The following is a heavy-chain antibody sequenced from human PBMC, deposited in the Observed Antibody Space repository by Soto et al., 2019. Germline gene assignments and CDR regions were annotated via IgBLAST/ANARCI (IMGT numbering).Heavy chain of an antibody. J-gene: IGHJ4*02. CDR2: ISTDGSVT. D-gene: IGHD6-19*01. V-gene: IGHV3-74*01. CDR3: ARAAHSSGWWGFDS. Sequence: EVQLVESGGGLVQPGGSLRLSCAASGLTFSSYWMHWVRQAPGKGLVWVSRISTDGSVTTYADSVKGRFTISRDNAKNTLYLQMTSRGTEDTAVYYCARAAHSSGWWGFDSWGQGTLVTVSS. CDR1: GLTFSSYW.